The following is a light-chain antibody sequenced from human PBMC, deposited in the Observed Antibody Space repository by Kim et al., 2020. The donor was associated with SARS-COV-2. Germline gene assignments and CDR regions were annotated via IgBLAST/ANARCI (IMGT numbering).Light chain of an antibody. V-gene: IGKV1-5*03. Sequence: SASVGDRVTITCRASQSISTWLAWYQQKPGKAPKLLIYRASSLESGVPSRFSGSGSGTEFTLTISSLQPDDFATYYCQHYNNLWTFGQGTKVDIK. CDR2: RAS. CDR3: QHYNNLWT. CDR1: QSISTW. J-gene: IGKJ1*01.